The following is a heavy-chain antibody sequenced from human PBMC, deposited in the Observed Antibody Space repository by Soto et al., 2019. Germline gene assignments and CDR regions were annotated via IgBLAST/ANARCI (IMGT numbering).Heavy chain of an antibody. D-gene: IGHD2-15*01. CDR1: GGTFSSYT. V-gene: IGHV1-69*02. J-gene: IGHJ4*02. Sequence: QVQLVQSGAEVRKTGSSVKVSCKASGGTFSSYTISWVQQAPGQGLVWMGRIIPILGIANYAQKFQGRVTITADKSTSTAYMELSSLRSEDTAVYYCARSSYCSGGSCYPDCWGQGTLVTVSS. CDR2: IIPILGIA. CDR3: ARSSYCSGGSCYPDC.